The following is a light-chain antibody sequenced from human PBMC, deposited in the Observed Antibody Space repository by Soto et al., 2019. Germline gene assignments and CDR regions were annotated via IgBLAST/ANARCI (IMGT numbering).Light chain of an antibody. Sequence: DIVLTQSPATLSVSQGERVTLSCRASQSVDINLAWYQQKPGQAPRLLIYDASTRAPGFPARFSGSGSGTEFALTISGLQSEDSAVYYCQQYQDGWKFGQGTKVDI. CDR3: QQYQDGWK. J-gene: IGKJ1*01. V-gene: IGKV3-15*01. CDR1: QSVDIN. CDR2: DAS.